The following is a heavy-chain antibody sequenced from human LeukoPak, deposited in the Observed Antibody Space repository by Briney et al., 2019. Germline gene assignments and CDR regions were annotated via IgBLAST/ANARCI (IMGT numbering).Heavy chain of an antibody. J-gene: IGHJ4*02. CDR1: GGTFSSYA. CDR2: IIPIFGTA. V-gene: IGHV1-69*01. CDR3: ANGLTYSNNWAADY. D-gene: IGHD6-13*01. Sequence: SVKVSCKASGGTFSSYAISWVRQAPGQGLEWMGGIIPIFGTANYAQKFQGRVTITADESTSTAYMELSSLRSEDTAVYYCANGLTYSNNWAADYWGQGTLVTVSS.